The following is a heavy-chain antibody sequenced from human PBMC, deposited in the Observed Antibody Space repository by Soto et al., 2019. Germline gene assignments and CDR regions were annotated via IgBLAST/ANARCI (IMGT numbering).Heavy chain of an antibody. CDR2: IIVCNGNT. D-gene: IGHD6-6*01. J-gene: IGHJ5*02. V-gene: IGHV1-58*01. Sequence: GASAKVSCKACGLSFNSSAVQWLRQAREQRLEWIGWIIVCNGNTNYAQKFQDRVTITRDISTSTAYMELRSLRSDDTAVYYCARVFWSIAARPLMGDGWFDPWGQGTLVTVSS. CDR3: ARVFWSIAARPLMGDGWFDP. CDR1: GLSFNSSA.